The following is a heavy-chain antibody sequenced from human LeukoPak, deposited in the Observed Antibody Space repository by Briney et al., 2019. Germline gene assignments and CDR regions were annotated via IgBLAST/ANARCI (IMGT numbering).Heavy chain of an antibody. CDR1: GYTFTGYY. CDR3: ARGRPVYDTSGYSLDY. CDR2: INANSAGT. D-gene: IGHD3-22*01. Sequence: ASVKLSCKASGYTFTGYYMHWVRQAPGQGLEWMGWINANSAGTNYAQKFQGRVTMTTDTSISKAYMELSSLRSDDTAVYYCARGRPVYDTSGYSLDYWGQGTLVTASS. J-gene: IGHJ4*02. V-gene: IGHV1-2*02.